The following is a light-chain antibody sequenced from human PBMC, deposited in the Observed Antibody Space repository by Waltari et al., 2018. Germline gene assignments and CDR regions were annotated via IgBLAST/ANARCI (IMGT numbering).Light chain of an antibody. CDR1: QSVLYSSNNKNY. CDR2: LAS. CDR3: QQYYSTPWT. V-gene: IGKV4-1*01. Sequence: DIVMTQSPDSLAVSLGERATINCKSSQSVLYSSNNKNYLAWYQQKPGQPPKLLIYLASNRESGVPDRISGSGSVTDFTLTISSLQAEDVAVYYCQQYYSTPWTFGQGTKVEIK. J-gene: IGKJ1*01.